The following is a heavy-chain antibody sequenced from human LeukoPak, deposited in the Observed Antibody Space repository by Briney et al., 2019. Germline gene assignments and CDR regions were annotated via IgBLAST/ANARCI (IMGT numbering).Heavy chain of an antibody. D-gene: IGHD2-2*01. J-gene: IGHJ4*02. V-gene: IGHV3-30-3*01. Sequence: GGSLRLSCAASGFIFSSYAMHWVRQAPGKGLEWVAVISYDGSNKYYADSVKGRFTISRYNSKNTLYLQMNSLRAEDTAVYYCASDLGGYCSSTSCYNFDYWGQGTLVTVSS. CDR3: ASDLGGYCSSTSCYNFDY. CDR2: ISYDGSNK. CDR1: GFIFSSYA.